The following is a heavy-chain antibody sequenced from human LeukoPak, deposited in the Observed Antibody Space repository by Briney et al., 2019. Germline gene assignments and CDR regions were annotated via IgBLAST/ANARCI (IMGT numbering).Heavy chain of an antibody. J-gene: IGHJ3*02. V-gene: IGHV3-9*01. CDR2: ITWNSRKI. D-gene: IGHD3-22*01. CDR3: TKTNDGSGFLNDAYDI. Sequence: QSGGSLRLSCEGSGFTFKDFAMHWVRQTPGKGPEWVSGITWNSRKIDYADSVKGRFTISRDNAKKSVYLQMNSLRPGDTAVYYCTKTNDGSGFLNDAYDIWGQGTKVIVSS. CDR1: GFTFKDFA.